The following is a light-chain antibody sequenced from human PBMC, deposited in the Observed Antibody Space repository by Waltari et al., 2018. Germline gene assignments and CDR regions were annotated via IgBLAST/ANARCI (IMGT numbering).Light chain of an antibody. CDR3: QVWESSTDRFWV. Sequence: SYALTQPPSVSVAPGKTPRITCGGDNIGSKAVHRYQQKAGQAPCLVVYDDIERPSGSRWRVRGSNSGNEATLPIGRVEAGDEADYFCQVWESSTDRFWVFGGGTKLTVL. J-gene: IGLJ3*02. CDR2: DDI. CDR1: NIGSKA. V-gene: IGLV3-21*03.